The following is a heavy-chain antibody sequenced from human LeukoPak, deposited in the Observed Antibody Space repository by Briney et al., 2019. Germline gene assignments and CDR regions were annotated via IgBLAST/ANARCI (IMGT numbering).Heavy chain of an antibody. CDR1: GYTFTSYG. D-gene: IGHD5-24*01. CDR2: IIPIFGTA. V-gene: IGHV1-69*13. Sequence: ASVKVSCKASGYTFTSYGISWVRQAPGQGIEWMGGIIPIFGTANYAQKFQGRVTITADESTSTAYMELSSLRSEDTAVYYCAIRRDGYRFDYWGQGTLVTVSS. J-gene: IGHJ4*02. CDR3: AIRRDGYRFDY.